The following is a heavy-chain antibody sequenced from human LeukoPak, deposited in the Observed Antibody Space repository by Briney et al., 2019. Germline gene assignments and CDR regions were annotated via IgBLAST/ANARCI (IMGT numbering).Heavy chain of an antibody. Sequence: ASVKVSCKASGYTFTGYYMHWVRQAPGQGLEWMGWINPNSGGTNYAQKFQGRVTLTRDTSISTAYMELSRLRSDDTAVYYCVSYYCSSTSCYPYFDYWGQGTLVTVSS. CDR3: VSYYCSSTSCYPYFDY. J-gene: IGHJ4*02. CDR2: INPNSGGT. V-gene: IGHV1-2*02. D-gene: IGHD2-2*01. CDR1: GYTFTGYY.